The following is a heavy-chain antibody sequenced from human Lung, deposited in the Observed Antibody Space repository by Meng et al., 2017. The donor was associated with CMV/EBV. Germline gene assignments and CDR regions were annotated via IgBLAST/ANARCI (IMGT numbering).Heavy chain of an antibody. V-gene: IGHV1-18*01. CDR2: ISAYNGNT. Sequence: ASVXVSXKASGYTFTSYGISWVRQAPGQGLEWMGWISAYNGNTNYAQKFQGRVIMTTDTFTSTAYMELRSLRSDDTAVYYCARDWELVTHGGDYWGQGTLVPSPQ. J-gene: IGHJ4*02. D-gene: IGHD3-10*01. CDR3: ARDWELVTHGGDY. CDR1: GYTFTSYG.